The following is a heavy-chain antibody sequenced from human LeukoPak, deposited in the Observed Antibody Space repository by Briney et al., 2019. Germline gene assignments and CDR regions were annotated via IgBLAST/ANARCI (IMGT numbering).Heavy chain of an antibody. J-gene: IGHJ4*02. CDR1: GFSFRDRY. Sequence: GGSLRLSCAATGFSFRDRYMIWIRQAPGKGMEWVAYISPNSDNIHYADSVKGRFTISRDNAKNSLFLQVNSLRAEDTAVYYCVRETGWLFDFWGQGTLVIVSS. CDR3: VRETGWLFDF. CDR2: ISPNSDNI. V-gene: IGHV3-11*04. D-gene: IGHD5-12*01.